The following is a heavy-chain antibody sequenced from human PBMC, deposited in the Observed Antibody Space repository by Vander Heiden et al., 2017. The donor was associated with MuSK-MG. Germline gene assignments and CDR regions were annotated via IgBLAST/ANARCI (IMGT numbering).Heavy chain of an antibody. CDR2: ISDSGANT. CDR3: AKDGRRGGGGSHF. D-gene: IGHD1-26*01. J-gene: IGHJ4*02. CDR1: GFTFSIYA. V-gene: IGHV3-23*01. Sequence: EEQLLESGGGLVQPGGSLRLSCAASGFTFSIYAMNGRGQAEGKGWEWVSTISDSGANTYYADSVQGRFTTSRDNTKNTVYRQMNRLRAEDTAVYYCAKDGRRGGGGSHFWGQGALVTVSS.